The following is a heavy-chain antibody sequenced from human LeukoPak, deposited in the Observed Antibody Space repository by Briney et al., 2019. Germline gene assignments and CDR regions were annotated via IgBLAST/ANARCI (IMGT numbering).Heavy chain of an antibody. D-gene: IGHD3-3*01. CDR1: GGSISSYY. CDR3: ARGAGYDFWSGPLYYYYYMDV. J-gene: IGHJ6*03. Sequence: PSETLSLTCTVSGGSISSYYWSWIRQPPGKGLEWIGYIYYSGSTNYNPSLKSRVTISVDTSKNQFSLKLSSVTTADTAVYYCARGAGYDFWSGPLYYYYYMDVWGKGTTVTVSS. CDR2: IYYSGST. V-gene: IGHV4-59*01.